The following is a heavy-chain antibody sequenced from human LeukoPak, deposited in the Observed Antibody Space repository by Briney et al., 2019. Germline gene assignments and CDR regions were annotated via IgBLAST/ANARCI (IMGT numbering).Heavy chain of an antibody. CDR1: GFIFSSHW. J-gene: IGHJ4*02. CDR3: GGGPGY. Sequence: PGGSLRLSCGASGFIFSSHWMRWVRQAPGKGLEWVADINRDGSDEYYVDSVRGRLTISRDNAKNSVYLQMNSLRPDDTAVYYCGGGPGYWGQGTLVSVSS. V-gene: IGHV3-7*01. D-gene: IGHD2-15*01. CDR2: INRDGSDE.